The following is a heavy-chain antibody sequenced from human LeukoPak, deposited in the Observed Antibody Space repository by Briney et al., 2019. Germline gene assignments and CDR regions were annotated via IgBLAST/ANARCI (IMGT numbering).Heavy chain of an antibody. J-gene: IGHJ4*02. D-gene: IGHD1-26*01. CDR2: IWSDGSDK. CDR1: GFTFNTF. Sequence: PGGSLRLSCAASGFTFNTFMHWVRQAPGKGLEWVAVIWSDGSDKFYADSVKGRFTISRDNFKNTLYLQMDSLRVEDTAAYYCVREVGRAYYFDYWGQGTPVTVSS. V-gene: IGHV3-33*01. CDR3: VREVGRAYYFDY.